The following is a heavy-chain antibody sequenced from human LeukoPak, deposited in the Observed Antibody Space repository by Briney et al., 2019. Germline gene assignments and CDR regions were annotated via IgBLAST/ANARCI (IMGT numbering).Heavy chain of an antibody. CDR3: AEVAALGD. V-gene: IGHV3-48*04. CDR1: GFRFSGYS. Sequence: GGSLRLSCAASGFRFSGYSMNWVRQAPGKGLEWVSYISHTGSTMSYADSVKGRFTISRDNARNSLHLQMNSLRAEDTAVYYCAEVAALGDWGQGTLVTVSS. CDR2: ISHTGSTM. J-gene: IGHJ4*02. D-gene: IGHD6-6*01.